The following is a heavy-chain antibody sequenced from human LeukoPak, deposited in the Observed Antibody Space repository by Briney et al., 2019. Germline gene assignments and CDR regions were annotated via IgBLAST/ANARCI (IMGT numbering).Heavy chain of an antibody. V-gene: IGHV1-3*01. CDR1: GYTFTSYA. CDR2: INAGNGNT. Sequence: ASVKVSCKASGYTFTSYAMHWVRQAPGQRLEWMGWINAGNGNTKYSQKFQGRVTITRDTSASTAYMELSSLRSEDTAVYYCARALRYSGSYGWFDPWGQGTPVTVSS. D-gene: IGHD1-26*01. J-gene: IGHJ5*02. CDR3: ARALRYSGSYGWFDP.